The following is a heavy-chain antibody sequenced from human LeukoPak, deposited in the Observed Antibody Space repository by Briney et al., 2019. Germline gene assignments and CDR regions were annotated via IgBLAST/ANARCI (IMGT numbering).Heavy chain of an antibody. D-gene: IGHD6-19*01. CDR2: ISGYNGNT. Sequence: GASVKVSCKASGYTFTSYGISWVRQAPGQGLEWMAWISGYNGNTNYAQKLQGRVTMTTDTSTSTAYMELRSLRSDDTAVYYCARFGLGKHIEVAGIPFDIWGQGTMVTVSS. V-gene: IGHV1-18*01. J-gene: IGHJ3*02. CDR3: ARFGLGKHIEVAGIPFDI. CDR1: GYTFTSYG.